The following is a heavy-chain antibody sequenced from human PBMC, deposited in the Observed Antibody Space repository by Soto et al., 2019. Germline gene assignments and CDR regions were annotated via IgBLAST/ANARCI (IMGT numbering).Heavy chain of an antibody. V-gene: IGHV3-30-3*01. CDR1: GFTFSSYA. D-gene: IGHD3-22*01. Sequence: QVQLVESGGGVVQPGRSLRLSCAASGFTFSSYAMHWVRQAPGKGLEWVAVISYDGSNKYYADSVKGRFTISRDNSKNXXYLQMNSLRAEDTAVYYCARALPYYYDSSGYAFQHWGQGTLVTVSS. CDR2: ISYDGSNK. J-gene: IGHJ1*01. CDR3: ARALPYYYDSSGYAFQH.